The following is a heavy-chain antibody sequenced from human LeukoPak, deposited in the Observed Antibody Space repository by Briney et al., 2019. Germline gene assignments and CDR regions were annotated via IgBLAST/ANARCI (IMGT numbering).Heavy chain of an antibody. J-gene: IGHJ4*02. D-gene: IGHD4/OR15-4a*01. CDR3: ARGADAAYDY. Sequence: GGSLRLSCAASGFTFSNYDMHWVRQTIGKGLEWVSIIGFAGDTYYPSSVRGRFTISRENAKNSLYLQMNSLTVEDTALYFCARGADAAYDYWGQGTLVTVSS. V-gene: IGHV3-13*04. CDR2: IGFAGDT. CDR1: GFTFSNYD.